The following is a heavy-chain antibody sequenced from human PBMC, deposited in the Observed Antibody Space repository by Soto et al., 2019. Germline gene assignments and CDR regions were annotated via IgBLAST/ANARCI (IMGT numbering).Heavy chain of an antibody. CDR1: GGSFSGYY. J-gene: IGHJ4*02. Sequence: SETLSLTCAVYGGSFSGYYWSWIRQPPGKGLEWIGEINHSGSTNYNPSLKSRVTISVDTSKNQFSLKLSSVTAADTAVYYCARATTFYSSDFDYWGQGTLGTVSS. D-gene: IGHD6-19*01. CDR3: ARATTFYSSDFDY. CDR2: INHSGST. V-gene: IGHV4-34*01.